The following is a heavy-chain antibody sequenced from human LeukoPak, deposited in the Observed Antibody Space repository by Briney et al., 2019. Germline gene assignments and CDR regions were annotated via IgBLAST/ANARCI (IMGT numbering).Heavy chain of an antibody. CDR1: GFTFSSYS. D-gene: IGHD5-24*01. CDR2: ITKSGDQT. V-gene: IGHV3-21*04. Sequence: GGSLRLSCAASGFTFSSYSMNWVRQAPGKGLEWVSTITKSGDQTHYADSVRGLFTIFRDIFKNTLYLQMNSLRAEDTAVYHCVKSAGKDGYRDVFDIWGQGTVVTVSS. CDR3: VKSAGKDGYRDVFDI. J-gene: IGHJ3*02.